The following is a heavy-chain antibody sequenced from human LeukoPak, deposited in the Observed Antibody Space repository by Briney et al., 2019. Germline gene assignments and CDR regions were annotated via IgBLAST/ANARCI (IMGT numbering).Heavy chain of an antibody. CDR3: AGNSGSYPFWFDP. Sequence: SETLSLTCTVSGGSISSGSYYWSWFRQPAGRGLEWIGRIYTSGSTNYNPSLKSRAIISVDTSKNQFSLKLNSVTAAGTAVYFCAGNSGSYPFWFDPWGQGTLVTVSS. CDR2: IYTSGST. J-gene: IGHJ5*02. CDR1: GGSISSGSYY. D-gene: IGHD1-26*01. V-gene: IGHV4-61*02.